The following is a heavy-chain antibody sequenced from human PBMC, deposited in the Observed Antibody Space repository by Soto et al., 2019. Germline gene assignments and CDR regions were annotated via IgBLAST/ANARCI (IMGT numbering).Heavy chain of an antibody. CDR3: GTSPGGGGY. V-gene: IGHV3-53*01. CDR2: IYSGGYT. J-gene: IGHJ4*02. Sequence: EVQLVESGGGLIQPGGSLRLSCAVSGFTVSNNYMSWVRQAPGKGLEGVSVIYSGGYTAYGDSVKGRFTISRDNSKNTLSPQIKSLRPNAPAVYYGGTSPGGGGYWGQGTLVTVSS. CDR1: GFTVSNNY. D-gene: IGHD3-10*01.